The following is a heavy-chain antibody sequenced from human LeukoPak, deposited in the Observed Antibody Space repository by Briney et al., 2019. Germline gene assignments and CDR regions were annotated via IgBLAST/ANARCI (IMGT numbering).Heavy chain of an antibody. Sequence: GGSLRLSCAASGSTVSSNYMSWVRQAPGKGLEWVSVIYSGGSTYYADSVKGRFTISRDNSKNTLYLQMNSLRAEDTAVYYCARGDDSSFDAFDIWGQGTMVTVSS. D-gene: IGHD3-22*01. V-gene: IGHV3-66*01. J-gene: IGHJ3*02. CDR2: IYSGGST. CDR1: GSTVSSNY. CDR3: ARGDDSSFDAFDI.